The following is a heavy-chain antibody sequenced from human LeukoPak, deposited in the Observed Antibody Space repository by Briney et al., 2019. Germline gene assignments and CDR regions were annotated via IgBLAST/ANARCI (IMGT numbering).Heavy chain of an antibody. Sequence: PSETLSLTCTVSGYSISSNYYWGWIRQPPGKGLEWIGEINHSGSTNYNPSLKSRVTISVDTSKNQFSLKLSSVTAADTAVYYCARAKVSSSSYYYMDVWGKGTTVTVSS. CDR2: INHSGST. J-gene: IGHJ6*03. V-gene: IGHV4-38-2*02. CDR1: GYSISSNYY. D-gene: IGHD6-6*01. CDR3: ARAKVSSSSYYYMDV.